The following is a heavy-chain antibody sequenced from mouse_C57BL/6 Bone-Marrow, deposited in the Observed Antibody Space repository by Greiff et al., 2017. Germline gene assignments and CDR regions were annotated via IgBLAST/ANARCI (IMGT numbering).Heavy chain of an antibody. CDR2: IDPSDSYT. D-gene: IGHD3-1*01. J-gene: IGHJ4*01. CDR1: GYTFTSYW. V-gene: IGHV1-59*01. Sequence: QVQLQQPGAELVRPGTSVKLSCKASGYTFTSYWMHWVKQRPGQGLEWIGVIDPSDSYTNYNQKFKGKATLTVDTSSSTAYMQLSSLTSEDSAVYYCASSGLTREVAMDYWGQGTSVTVSS. CDR3: ASSGLTREVAMDY.